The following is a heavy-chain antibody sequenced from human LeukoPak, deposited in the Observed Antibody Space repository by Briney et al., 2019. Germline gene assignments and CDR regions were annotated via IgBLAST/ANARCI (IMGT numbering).Heavy chain of an antibody. CDR2: ISSSGDST. V-gene: IGHV3-23*01. CDR3: AKAGMSTITWFDY. Sequence: GSLRLSCAASGFIFSSYDMSWVRQAPGKGLEWVSAISSSGDSTHYGDSVKGRFTISRDNSKNTLSLQMNSLRVEDTAVYYCAKAGMSTITWFDYWGQGVLVTVSS. D-gene: IGHD5-24*01. J-gene: IGHJ4*02. CDR1: GFIFSSYD.